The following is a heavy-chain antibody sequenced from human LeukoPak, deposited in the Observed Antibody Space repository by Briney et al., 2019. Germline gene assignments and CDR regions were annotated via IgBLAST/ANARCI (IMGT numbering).Heavy chain of an antibody. V-gene: IGHV3-23*01. CDR3: AKDRDRATRHQPLWDY. J-gene: IGHJ4*02. Sequence: PGGSLRLSCAASGFTFSRDAMSSVCQAPGEGLEWVSAIRGSGGSTYYADSVKGRFTISRDNSKNTLYLQMNSLRAEDTAVYYCAKDRDRATRHQPLWDYWGQGTLVTVSS. D-gene: IGHD1-14*01. CDR2: IRGSGGST. CDR1: GFTFSRDA.